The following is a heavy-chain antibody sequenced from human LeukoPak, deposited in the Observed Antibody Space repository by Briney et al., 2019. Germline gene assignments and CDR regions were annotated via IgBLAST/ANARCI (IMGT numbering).Heavy chain of an antibody. CDR2: IYTSGST. CDR3: ARERDYGDYAQNWFDP. CDR1: GGSISSYY. Sequence: SETLSLTCTVSGGSISSYYWSWIRQPAGKGLEWIGRIYTSGSTIYNPSLKSRVTMSVDTSKNQFSLKLSSVTAADTAVYYCARERDYGDYAQNWFDPWGQGTLVTVSS. D-gene: IGHD4-17*01. V-gene: IGHV4-4*07. J-gene: IGHJ5*02.